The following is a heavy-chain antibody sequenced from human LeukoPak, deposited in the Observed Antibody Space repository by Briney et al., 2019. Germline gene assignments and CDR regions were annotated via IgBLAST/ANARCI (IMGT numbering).Heavy chain of an antibody. CDR2: ISYDGSNK. V-gene: IGHV3-30-3*01. CDR1: GFTFSSYA. CDR3: ARDCMVGATTDDAFDI. Sequence: GRSLRLSCAASGFTFSSYAMHWVRQAPGKGLEWVAVISYDGSNKYYADSVKGRFTISRDNSKNTLYLQMNSLRAEDTAVYYCARDCMVGATTDDAFDIWGQGTMVTVSS. D-gene: IGHD1-26*01. J-gene: IGHJ3*02.